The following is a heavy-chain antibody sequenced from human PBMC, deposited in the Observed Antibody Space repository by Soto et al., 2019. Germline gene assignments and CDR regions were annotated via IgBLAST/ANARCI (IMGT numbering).Heavy chain of an antibody. D-gene: IGHD6-6*01. Sequence: SETLSLTCTVSGGSISSGGYYWSWIRQHPGKGLEWIGYIYYSGSTYYNPSLKSRVTISVDTSKNQFSLKLSSVTAADTAAYYCARGLYSSSYGMDVWGQGTTVTVSS. CDR3: ARGLYSSSYGMDV. CDR2: IYYSGST. V-gene: IGHV4-31*03. J-gene: IGHJ6*02. CDR1: GGSISSGGYY.